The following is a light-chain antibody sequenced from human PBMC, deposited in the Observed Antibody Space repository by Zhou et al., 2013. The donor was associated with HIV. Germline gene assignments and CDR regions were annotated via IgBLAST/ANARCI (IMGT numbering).Light chain of an antibody. J-gene: IGKJ4*01. CDR3: QKYNYPLT. Sequence: EIVMTQSPATLSVSPGERATLSCRASQSISSNLAWYQQKPGQAPRLLIYGASTRATGIPARFSGSGSGTEFTLTIRSLQSEDFAVYYCQKYNYPLTFGGGTKVEIK. CDR2: GAS. CDR1: QSISSN. V-gene: IGKV3-15*01.